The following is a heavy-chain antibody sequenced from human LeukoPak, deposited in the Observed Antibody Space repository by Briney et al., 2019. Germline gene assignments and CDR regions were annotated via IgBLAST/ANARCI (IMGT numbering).Heavy chain of an antibody. V-gene: IGHV3-23*01. CDR3: ARASSYCGGDCYLDY. CDR2: ISGSGGST. Sequence: GGSLRLSCAASGFTFSSYAMSWVRQAPGEGLEWVSAISGSGGSTYYADSVKGRFTISRDNSKNTLYLQMNSLRAEDTAVYYCARASSYCGGDCYLDYWGQGTLVTVSS. J-gene: IGHJ4*02. CDR1: GFTFSSYA. D-gene: IGHD2-21*02.